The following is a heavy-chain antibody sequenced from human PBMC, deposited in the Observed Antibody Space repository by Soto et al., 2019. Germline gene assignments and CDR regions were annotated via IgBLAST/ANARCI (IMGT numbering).Heavy chain of an antibody. CDR3: ARSYYYYGMDV. J-gene: IGHJ6*02. V-gene: IGHV4-34*01. CDR1: GGSFSGYY. CDR2: INHSGST. Sequence: SETLSLTCAVYGGSFSGYYWSWVRQPPGKGLEWIGEINHSGSTNYNPSLKSRVTISVDTSKNQFSLKLSSVTAADTAVYYCARSYYYYGMDVWGQGTTVTVSS.